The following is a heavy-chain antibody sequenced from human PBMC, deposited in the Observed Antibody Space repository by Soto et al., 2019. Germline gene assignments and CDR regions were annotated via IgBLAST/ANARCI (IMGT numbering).Heavy chain of an antibody. J-gene: IGHJ5*02. CDR1: GGSFSGYY. CDR3: ARRSSSGWPYNWFDP. CDR2: INHSGST. V-gene: IGHV4-34*01. Sequence: SETLSLTCAVYGGSFSGYYWSWIRQPPGKGLEWIGEINHSGSTNYNPSLKSRVTISVDTSKHQFSLKLSSVTAADTAVYYCARRSSSGWPYNWFDPWGQGTLVTVS. D-gene: IGHD6-19*01.